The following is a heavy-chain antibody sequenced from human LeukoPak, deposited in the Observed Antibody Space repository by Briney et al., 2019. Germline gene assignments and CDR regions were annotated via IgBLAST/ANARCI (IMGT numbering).Heavy chain of an antibody. V-gene: IGHV3-30*02. Sequence: PGGSLRLSCAASGFTFSRFGMHWVRQAPGKGLEWVALIRYDGSDKYYADSVRGRFTISRDNSKNTFYLQMDSLRTDDTAVYYCARHKGVAAGRKNWFDPWGQGTLVTVSS. D-gene: IGHD6-13*01. CDR3: ARHKGVAAGRKNWFDP. CDR1: GFTFSRFG. CDR2: IRYDGSDK. J-gene: IGHJ5*02.